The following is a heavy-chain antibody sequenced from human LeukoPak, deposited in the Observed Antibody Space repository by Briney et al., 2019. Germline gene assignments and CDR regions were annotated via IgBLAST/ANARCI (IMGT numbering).Heavy chain of an antibody. CDR1: GYSIRNGYN. J-gene: IGHJ4*02. V-gene: IGHV4-38-2*02. D-gene: IGHD3-10*01. Sequence: SETLSLTCTVSGYSIRNGYNWGWIRLSPGKGLEWPGSIYQSGSTYDNPSLKSRVTLSIDTSKNQFSLKLTSVTAADTAVYYCAREYYASGSNGAFDYWGQGILVTVSS. CDR2: IYQSGST. CDR3: AREYYASGSNGAFDY.